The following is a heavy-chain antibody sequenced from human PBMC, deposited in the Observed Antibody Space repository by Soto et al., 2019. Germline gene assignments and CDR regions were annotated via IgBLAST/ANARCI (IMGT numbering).Heavy chain of an antibody. V-gene: IGHV1-8*01. CDR3: ARNYYDVRGYPASDY. CDR2: MNPNSGDT. Sequence: ASVKVSCKPSGYTFTSCDFCWVRQAPGQGLEWLGWMNPNSGDTGYAQNFQGRVTMTRDTSISTAYMELSSLTSEDTAVYFCARNYYDVRGYPASDYWGQGTLVTVSS. CDR1: GYTFTSCD. J-gene: IGHJ4*02. D-gene: IGHD3-22*01.